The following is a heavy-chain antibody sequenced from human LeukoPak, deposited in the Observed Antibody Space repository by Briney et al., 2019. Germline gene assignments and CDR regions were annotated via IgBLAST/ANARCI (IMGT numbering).Heavy chain of an antibody. D-gene: IGHD4-17*01. V-gene: IGHV1-2*02. CDR2: INPNSGGT. Sequence: ASVKVSCKASGYTFTSYDINWVRQAPGQGLEWMGWINPNSGGTNYAQKFQGRVTMTRDTSISTAYMELSRLRSDDTAVYYCASVSFSDYGDYGDYWGQGTLVTVSS. CDR1: GYTFTSYD. J-gene: IGHJ4*02. CDR3: ASVSFSDYGDYGDY.